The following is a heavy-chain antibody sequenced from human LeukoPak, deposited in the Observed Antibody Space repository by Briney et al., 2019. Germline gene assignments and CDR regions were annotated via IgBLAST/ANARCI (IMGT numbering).Heavy chain of an antibody. Sequence: SETLSLTCTVSGGSISSSSYYWGWIRQPPGKGLEWIGSIYYSGSTYYNPSLKSRVTISVDTSKNQFSLKLSSVTAADTAVYYCARWGVGTRDQGSYYFDYWGQGTLVTVSS. CDR2: IYYSGST. CDR1: GGSISSSSYY. V-gene: IGHV4-39*07. D-gene: IGHD2-2*01. CDR3: ARWGVGTRDQGSYYFDY. J-gene: IGHJ4*02.